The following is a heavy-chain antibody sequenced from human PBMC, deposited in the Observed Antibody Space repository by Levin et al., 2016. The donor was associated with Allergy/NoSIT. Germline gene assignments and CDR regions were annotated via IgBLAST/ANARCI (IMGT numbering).Heavy chain of an antibody. CDR1: GFIFSSYR. CDR3: ATELQYFNGSASDY. D-gene: IGHD3-9*01. CDR2: ISNSGMYT. J-gene: IGHJ4*02. Sequence: GGSLRLSCAASGFIFSSYRMNWVRQAPGKGLEWVSGISNSGMYTYYADSVKGRFTISRDNAKKSLELQMDSLRAEDTAVYYCATELQYFNGSASDYWGQGTLVTVSS. V-gene: IGHV3-21*01.